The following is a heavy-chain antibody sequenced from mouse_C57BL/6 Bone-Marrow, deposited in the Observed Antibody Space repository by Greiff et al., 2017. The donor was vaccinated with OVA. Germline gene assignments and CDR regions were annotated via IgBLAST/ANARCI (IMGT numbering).Heavy chain of an antibody. J-gene: IGHJ4*01. D-gene: IGHD2-3*01. CDR2: INPGSGGT. V-gene: IGHV1-54*01. Sequence: QVQLQQSGAELVRPGTSVKVSCKASGYAFTNYLIEWVKQRPGQGLEWIGVINPGSGGTNYNEKFKGKATLTADKSSSTAYMQLSSLTSEDSAVYFCAREENDGYPYAMDYWGQGTSVTVSS. CDR1: GYAFTNYL. CDR3: AREENDGYPYAMDY.